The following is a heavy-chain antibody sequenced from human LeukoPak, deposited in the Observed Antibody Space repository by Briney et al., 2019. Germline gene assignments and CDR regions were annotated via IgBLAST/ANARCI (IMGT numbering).Heavy chain of an antibody. D-gene: IGHD2-2*02. CDR3: AREIVVVPAAISWFDP. Sequence: ASVTVSCKASGYTFTGYYMHWVRQAPGQGLEWMGWINPNRGGTNYAQKFQGRVTMTRDTSISTAYMELSRLRSDETAVYYCAREIVVVPAAISWFDPWGQGTLVTVSS. J-gene: IGHJ5*02. CDR1: GYTFTGYY. V-gene: IGHV1-2*02. CDR2: INPNRGGT.